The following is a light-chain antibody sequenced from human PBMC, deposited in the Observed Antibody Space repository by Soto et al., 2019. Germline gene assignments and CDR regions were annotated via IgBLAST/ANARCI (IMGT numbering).Light chain of an antibody. CDR1: NSDVGSYNL. CDR3: CSYAGSSTQSYV. CDR2: EVS. J-gene: IGLJ1*01. Sequence: QSVLTQPASVSGSPGQSITISCTGTNSDVGSYNLVSWYQQHPGKAPKVIIYEVSERPSGVSDRFSGSKSGNTASLMISGLQAEDEADYYCCSYAGSSTQSYVFGSGTKVNVL. V-gene: IGLV2-23*02.